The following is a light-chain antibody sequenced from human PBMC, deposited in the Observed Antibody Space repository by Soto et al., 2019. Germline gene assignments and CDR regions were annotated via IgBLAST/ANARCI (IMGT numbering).Light chain of an antibody. CDR2: AAS. V-gene: IGKV1-39*01. Sequence: EIVMTQSPATLSASVGDRVTITCRASQSIGSYLNWYRQKPGKAPELLIYAASNLQRGVPSRFRGSGSGTDFTLTISILQPEDFASYYCHQSYSHISWTFGQGTKVDIK. J-gene: IGKJ1*01. CDR3: HQSYSHISWT. CDR1: QSIGSY.